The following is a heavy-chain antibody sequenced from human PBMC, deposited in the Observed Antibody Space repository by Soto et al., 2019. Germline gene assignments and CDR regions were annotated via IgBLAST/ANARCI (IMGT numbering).Heavy chain of an antibody. J-gene: IGHJ4*02. CDR3: ASHCSSTSCYRH. CDR2: ISSSSSYI. V-gene: IGHV3-21*01. CDR1: GFTFSSYS. Sequence: GGSLRLSCAASGFTFSSYSMNWVRQAPGKGLEWVSSISSSSSYIYYADSVKGRFTISRDNAKNSLYLQMNSLRAEDTAVYYCASHCSSTSCYRHWGQGTLVTVSS. D-gene: IGHD2-2*02.